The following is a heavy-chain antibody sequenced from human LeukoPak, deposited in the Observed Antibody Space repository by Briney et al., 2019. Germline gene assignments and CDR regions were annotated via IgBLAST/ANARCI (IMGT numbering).Heavy chain of an antibody. V-gene: IGHV3-23*01. Sequence: GSLRPSCAASGFTFSSYAMSWVRQAPGKGLEWVSSISGSGGSTYYADSPKGRFTISRDNSENTLYLQMNSLRAEDTAVYHCAKGAPLYYDFWSGYYFDFWGQGTLVTVSS. CDR1: GFTFSSYA. CDR3: AKGAPLYYDFWSGYYFDF. J-gene: IGHJ4*02. CDR2: ISGSGGST. D-gene: IGHD3-3*01.